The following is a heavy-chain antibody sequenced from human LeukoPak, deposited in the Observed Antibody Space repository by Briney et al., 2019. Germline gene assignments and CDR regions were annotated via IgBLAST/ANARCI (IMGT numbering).Heavy chain of an antibody. Sequence: GRSLRLSCAASGFTFDDYAMHWVRQAPGKGLEWVSGISWNSGSIGYADSVKGRFTISRDNAKNSLYLQMNSLRAEDTALYYCAKDLRWDGNDAFDIWGQGTMVTVSS. J-gene: IGHJ3*02. CDR2: ISWNSGSI. V-gene: IGHV3-9*01. D-gene: IGHD2-21*01. CDR3: AKDLRWDGNDAFDI. CDR1: GFTFDDYA.